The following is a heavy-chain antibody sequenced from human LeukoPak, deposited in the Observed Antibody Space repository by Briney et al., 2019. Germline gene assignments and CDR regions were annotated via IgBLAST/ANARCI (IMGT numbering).Heavy chain of an antibody. CDR2: SSSSGNYI. CDR1: GFIFRIYT. D-gene: IGHD6-13*01. Sequence: PGGSLRLSCAASGFIFRIYTMSWVRQAPGKGLEWVAFSSSSGNYIYYADSVKGRFIISRDNAKSSLYLQLNNRRAEDTALYYCARGQQFDYWGQGTLVTVSS. V-gene: IGHV3-21*01. J-gene: IGHJ4*02. CDR3: ARGQQFDY.